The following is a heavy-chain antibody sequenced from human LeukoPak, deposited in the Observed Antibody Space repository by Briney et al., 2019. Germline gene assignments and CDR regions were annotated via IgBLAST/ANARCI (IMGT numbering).Heavy chain of an antibody. CDR2: ALYTGST. CDR3: ARDNGYSYGIDY. Sequence: SETLSLTCSVSGGSISSYFWSWIRPAPRKGLEWVGYALYTGSTEYNPALKSRVTISLDTSNNQFSLRLSSVTAADTAVYYCARDNGYSYGIDYWGQGRLVTVSS. J-gene: IGHJ4*02. V-gene: IGHV4-59*01. D-gene: IGHD5-18*01. CDR1: GGSISSYF.